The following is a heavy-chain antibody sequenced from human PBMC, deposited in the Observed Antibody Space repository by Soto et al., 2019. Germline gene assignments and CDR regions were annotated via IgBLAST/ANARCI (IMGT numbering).Heavy chain of an antibody. CDR3: AMTLTQRDGYNQYYYYGMAV. Sequence: QVQLVQSGAELKKPGSSVKVSCKASGGTFSSYAISWVRQAPGQGLEWMGGIIPIFGTANYAQKFQGRVTITADEPTSIAYMELRSLRSEDTAVYSCAMTLTQRDGYNQYYYYGMAVRGRGTTVTVCS. CDR1: GGTFSSYA. V-gene: IGHV1-69*12. CDR2: IIPIFGTA. J-gene: IGHJ6*02. D-gene: IGHD5-12*01.